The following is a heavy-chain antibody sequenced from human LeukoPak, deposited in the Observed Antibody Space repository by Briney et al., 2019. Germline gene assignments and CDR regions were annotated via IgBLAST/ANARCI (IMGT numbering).Heavy chain of an antibody. CDR1: GYSFTSYW. CDR2: IYPGDSDT. V-gene: IGHV5-51*01. CDR3: ARLEGPYDYVWGSYPPYYFDY. D-gene: IGHD3-16*01. Sequence: ESLKISCKGSGYSFTSYWIGLVRQMPGKGLEWMGIIYPGDSDTRYSPSFQGQVTISADKSISTAYLQWSSLKASDTAMYYCARLEGPYDYVWGSYPPYYFDYWGQGTLVTVSS. J-gene: IGHJ4*02.